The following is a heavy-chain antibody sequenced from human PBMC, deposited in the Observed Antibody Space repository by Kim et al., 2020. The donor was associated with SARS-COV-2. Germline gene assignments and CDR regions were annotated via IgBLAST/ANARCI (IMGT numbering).Heavy chain of an antibody. CDR3: ARDRGICSSTSCYDGCWFDP. J-gene: IGHJ5*02. D-gene: IGHD2-2*01. CDR2: ISSSGSTI. V-gene: IGHV3-11*01. Sequence: GGSLRLSCAASGFTFSDYYMSWIRQAPGKGLEWVSYISSSGSTIYYADSVKGRFTISRDNAKNSLYLQMNSLRAEDTAVYYCARDRGICSSTSCYDGCWFDPWGQGTLVTVSS. CDR1: GFTFSDYY.